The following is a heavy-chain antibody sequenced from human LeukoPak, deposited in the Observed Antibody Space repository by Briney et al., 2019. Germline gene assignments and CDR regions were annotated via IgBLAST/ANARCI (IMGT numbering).Heavy chain of an antibody. J-gene: IGHJ4*02. CDR3: ATTRGQYSSGGSCYGPHY. CDR1: GFTFSSYG. V-gene: IGHV3-30*03. CDR2: ISYDGSNK. Sequence: AGGSLRLSCAASGFTFSSYGMHWVRQAPGKGLEWVAVISYDGSNKYYADSVKGRFTISRDNSKNTLYLQMNSLRAEDRAVYYCATTRGQYSSGGSCYGPHYWGQGTLVTVSS. D-gene: IGHD2-15*01.